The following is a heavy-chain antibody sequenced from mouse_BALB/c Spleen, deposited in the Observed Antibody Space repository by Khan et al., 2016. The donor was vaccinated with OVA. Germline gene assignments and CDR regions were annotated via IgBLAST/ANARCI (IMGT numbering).Heavy chain of an antibody. Sequence: VQLQQSGAELVKPGASVKLSCTASGFNIKDTYMHWEKKRPEQGLEWIGRIDPANGNTKYDPKFQGKATITADTSSNTAYLQLSTLTSEDTAVYYCARDYWDVFAYWGQGTLVTVSA. CDR3: ARDYWDVFAY. J-gene: IGHJ3*01. CDR1: GFNIKDTY. V-gene: IGHV14-3*02. D-gene: IGHD4-1*01. CDR2: IDPANGNT.